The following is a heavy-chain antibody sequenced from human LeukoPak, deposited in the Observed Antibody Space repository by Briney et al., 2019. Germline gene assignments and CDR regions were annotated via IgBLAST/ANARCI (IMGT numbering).Heavy chain of an antibody. V-gene: IGHV3-15*01. D-gene: IGHD3-22*01. CDR2: IKSKVDGATT. CDR1: GFTFSSYA. CDR3: TTYSSDRGWN. Sequence: GRSLRLSCAASGFTFSSYAMHWVRQAPGKGLEWVGRIKSKVDGATTDYAAPVKGRFIISRDDSKNTLYLQMNSLKTEDTAVYYCTTYSSDRGWNWGQGTLVTVSS. J-gene: IGHJ4*02.